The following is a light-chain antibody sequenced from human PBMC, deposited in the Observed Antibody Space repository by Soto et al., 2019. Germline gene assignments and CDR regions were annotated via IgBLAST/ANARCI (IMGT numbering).Light chain of an antibody. V-gene: IGLV1-40*01. CDR1: SSNIGAGYD. CDR2: GNN. J-gene: IGLJ2*01. CDR3: QSYDRSLSVVV. Sequence: QSALTQPPSVSGAPGQRVTISCTGSSSNIGAGYDVHWYQQLPGTAPKLLIYGNNNRPSGVPDRFSGSKSGTSASLAITGLQAEDEADFYCQSYDRSLSVVVFGGGTKLTVL.